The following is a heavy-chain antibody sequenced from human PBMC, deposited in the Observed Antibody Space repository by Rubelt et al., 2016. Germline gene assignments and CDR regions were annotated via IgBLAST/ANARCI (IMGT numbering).Heavy chain of an antibody. Sequence: EVQLVESGGVVVQPGGSLRLSCAASGFTFDDYTMHWVRQAPGKGLEWVSLISWDGGSTYYADSVKGRFTISRDKSKNSLYLQMNSLRTEDTALYYCAKDNSAARTADYYYYGMDVWGQGTTVTVSS. CDR2: ISWDGGST. CDR3: AKDNSAARTADYYYYGMDV. V-gene: IGHV3-43*01. J-gene: IGHJ6*02. CDR1: GFTFDDYT. D-gene: IGHD6-13*01.